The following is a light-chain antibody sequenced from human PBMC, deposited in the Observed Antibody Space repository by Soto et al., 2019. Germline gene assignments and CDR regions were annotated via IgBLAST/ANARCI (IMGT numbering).Light chain of an antibody. V-gene: IGLV2-14*01. CDR2: EVS. CDR1: SSDIGNYDF. CDR3: QSFDSALLAYV. J-gene: IGLJ1*01. Sequence: QSALTQPASVSGSPGQSITISCTGTSSDIGNYDFVSWYQQVPGTAPKAMIYEVSSRPSGVSNRFSGSKSGNTASLAITGLQTEDEADYYCQSFDSALLAYVFGTGTKLTVL.